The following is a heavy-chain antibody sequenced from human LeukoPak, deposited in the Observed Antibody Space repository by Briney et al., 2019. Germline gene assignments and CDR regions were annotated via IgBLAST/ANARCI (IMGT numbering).Heavy chain of an antibody. J-gene: IGHJ3*02. Sequence: GGSLRLSCSASGFTFSSYAMSWVRQAPGKGLEWVSAISGSGGSTYYADSVKGRFTISRDNSKNTLYLQRNSLRAEDTAVYYCALGDYYDSSDYRYAFDIWGQGTMVTVSS. CDR3: ALGDYYDSSDYRYAFDI. CDR2: ISGSGGST. V-gene: IGHV3-23*01. D-gene: IGHD3-22*01. CDR1: GFTFSSYA.